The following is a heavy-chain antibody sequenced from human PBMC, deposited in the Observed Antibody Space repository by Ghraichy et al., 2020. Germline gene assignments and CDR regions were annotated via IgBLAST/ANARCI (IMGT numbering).Heavy chain of an antibody. CDR2: IYTSGST. CDR1: GGSISSYY. D-gene: IGHD1-26*01. V-gene: IGHV4-4*07. CDR3: ARNGPTEWEPRYYYGMDV. J-gene: IGHJ6*02. Sequence: ETLSLTCTVSGGSISSYYWSWIRQPAGKGLEWIGRIYTSGSTNYNPSLKSRVTMSVDTSKNQFSLKLSSVTAADTAVYYCARNGPTEWEPRYYYGMDVWGQGTTVTVSS.